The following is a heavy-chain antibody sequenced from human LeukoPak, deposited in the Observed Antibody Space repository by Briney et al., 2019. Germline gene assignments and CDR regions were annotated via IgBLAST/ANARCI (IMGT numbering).Heavy chain of an antibody. CDR1: GFSFSSSW. V-gene: IGHV3-74*01. Sequence: TGGSLRLSCVASGFSFSSSWMHWVRQAPGKGLVWVSRIKSDGSSTSYADSVKGRFTISRDNAKNRLYLEMNSLRVEDTAVYYCARSYGMDVWGQGTTVTVSS. J-gene: IGHJ6*02. CDR2: IKSDGSST. CDR3: ARSYGMDV.